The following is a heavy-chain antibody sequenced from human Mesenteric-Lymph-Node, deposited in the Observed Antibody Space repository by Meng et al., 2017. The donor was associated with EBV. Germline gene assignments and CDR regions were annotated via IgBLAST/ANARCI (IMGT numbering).Heavy chain of an antibody. CDR1: GGSLSSGGYY. V-gene: IGHV4-30-4*01. D-gene: IGHD3-10*01. CDR3: ARAHRVLFGELNWFDP. Sequence: QVHLQASGPGLVKPSPTPSLTCAVSGGSLSSGGYYWSWIRQPPGKGLECIGYIYYSGSAYYNPSLKSRVTISVDTSKNQFSLKLSSVTAADTAVYYCARAHRVLFGELNWFDPWGQGSLVTVSS. CDR2: IYYSGSA. J-gene: IGHJ5*02.